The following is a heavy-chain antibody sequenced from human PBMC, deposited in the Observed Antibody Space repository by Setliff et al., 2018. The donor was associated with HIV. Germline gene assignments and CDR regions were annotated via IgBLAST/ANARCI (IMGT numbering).Heavy chain of an antibody. V-gene: IGHV3-23*01. J-gene: IGHJ4*02. CDR3: AKGDSSSGYYWARFDY. D-gene: IGHD3-22*01. CDR1: GFAFSKYW. Sequence: GGSLRLSCAASGFAFSKYWMSWVRQAPGKGLEWVSGISDSGGSTYYGDSVKGWFTISRDNSKNTLYLQMNSLRAEDTAVYYCAKGDSSSGYYWARFDYWGQGTLVSVSS. CDR2: ISDSGGST.